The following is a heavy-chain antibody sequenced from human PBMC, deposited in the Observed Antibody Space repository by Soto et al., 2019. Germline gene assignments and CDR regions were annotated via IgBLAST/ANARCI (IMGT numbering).Heavy chain of an antibody. V-gene: IGHV1-46*03. D-gene: IGHD1-26*01. CDR1: GYTFTSYY. CDR3: ASLHQVGATPFDY. CDR2: INPSGGST. J-gene: IGHJ4*02. Sequence: QVQLVQSGAEVKKPGASVKVSCKASGYTFTSYYMHWVRQAPGQGLEWMGIINPSGGSTSYAQKFQGRVXXTXDXXTSTVYMELSSLRSEDTAVYYCASLHQVGATPFDYWGQGTLVTVSS.